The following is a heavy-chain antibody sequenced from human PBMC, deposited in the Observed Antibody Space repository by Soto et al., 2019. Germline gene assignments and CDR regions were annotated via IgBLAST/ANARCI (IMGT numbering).Heavy chain of an antibody. Sequence: GSLRLSCAASGFTFSGYGMHWVRQAPGKGLEWVAVISYDGSNKYYADSVKGRFTISRDNSKNTLYLQMNSLRAEDTAVYYCAKDGPSSPDYYYGMDVWGQGTTVTVSS. CDR3: AKDGPSSPDYYYGMDV. V-gene: IGHV3-30*18. J-gene: IGHJ6*02. CDR2: ISYDGSNK. CDR1: GFTFSGYG.